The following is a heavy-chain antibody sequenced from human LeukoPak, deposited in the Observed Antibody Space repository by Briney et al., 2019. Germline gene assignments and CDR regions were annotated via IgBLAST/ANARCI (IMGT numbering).Heavy chain of an antibody. CDR3: ARDLAVAGIPPDAFDI. CDR1: GYTVTGHY. Sequence: ASVKLSCNASGYTVTGHYMHWVRHAPGQGLERMGLINPNSGGTNYAQKYQGRVTMSRDTSISTDYMELSRLRSDDTAVYYCARDLAVAGIPPDAFDIWGQGTMVTVSS. D-gene: IGHD6-19*01. V-gene: IGHV1-2*02. J-gene: IGHJ3*02. CDR2: INPNSGGT.